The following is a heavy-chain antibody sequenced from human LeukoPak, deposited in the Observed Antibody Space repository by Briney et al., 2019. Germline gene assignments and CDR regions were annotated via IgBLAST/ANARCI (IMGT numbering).Heavy chain of an antibody. CDR3: ARLRAAAGLVVWFDP. V-gene: IGHV4-39*02. Sequence: PSETLSLTCSVSGGPVGSGVWAWVRRPPGMALEGIGPIDYTGATLYNPCLQDRVTISIDTSKNHFSLKLRSLTAADTAVYYCARLRAAAGLVVWFDPWGQGTLVTVSS. J-gene: IGHJ5*02. D-gene: IGHD6-13*01. CDR2: IDYTGAT. CDR1: GGPVGSGV.